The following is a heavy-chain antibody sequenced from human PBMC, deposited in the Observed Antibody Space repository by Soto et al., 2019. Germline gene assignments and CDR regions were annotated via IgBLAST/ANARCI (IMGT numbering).Heavy chain of an antibody. Sequence: QVQLVESGGGVVQPGRSLRLPFPASGFTFSSNGMHWVRQAPGKGLEWVALVAYDGSKTYYGDSVRGRFTISRDNSENTLYLQMNRLRAEDTAVYYCARWVGGSMYDNSGKYDSWGQGTLVTVSS. CDR1: GFTFSSNG. D-gene: IGHD3-22*01. J-gene: IGHJ5*01. CDR3: ARWVGGSMYDNSGKYDS. CDR2: VAYDGSKT. V-gene: IGHV3-30*03.